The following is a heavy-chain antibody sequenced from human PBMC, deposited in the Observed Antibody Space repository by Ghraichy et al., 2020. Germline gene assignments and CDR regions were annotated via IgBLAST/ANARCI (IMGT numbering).Heavy chain of an antibody. CDR1: GFTFSSYA. CDR2: ISGSGGGT. J-gene: IGHJ4*02. V-gene: IGHV3-23*01. Sequence: GESLNISCAASGFTFSSYAMSWVRQAPGKGLEWVSAISGSGGGTYYADSVKGRFTISRDNSKNTLYLQMNSLRAEDTAVYYCAKDLYSGSYSLPYYFDYWGQGTLVTVSS. D-gene: IGHD1-26*01. CDR3: AKDLYSGSYSLPYYFDY.